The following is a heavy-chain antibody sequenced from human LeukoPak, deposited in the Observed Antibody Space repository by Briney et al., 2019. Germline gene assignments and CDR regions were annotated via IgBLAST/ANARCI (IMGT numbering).Heavy chain of an antibody. V-gene: IGHV4-39*01. CDR3: ARTRYYYNSRSYGAPYYFDY. CDR2: IYYSGST. J-gene: IGHJ4*02. CDR1: GGSISSNSYY. D-gene: IGHD3-10*01. Sequence: SETLSLTCAVSGGSISSNSYYWGWIRQPPGKGLEWIGSIYYSGSTYYNPSLKSRVTISVDTSKNQFSLKLSSVTAADTAVYYCARTRYYYNSRSYGAPYYFDYWGQGTRVTVSS.